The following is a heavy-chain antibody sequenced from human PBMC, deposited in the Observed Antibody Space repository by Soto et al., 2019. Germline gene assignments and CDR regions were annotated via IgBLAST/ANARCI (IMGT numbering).Heavy chain of an antibody. Sequence: GASVKVSCKASGYTFTGYYMHWVRQAPGQGLEWMGWINPNSGGTNYAQKFQGWVTMTEDTSTDTAYMELSSLRSEDTAVYYCATDRTPFPYWFDPWGQGTLVTVSS. CDR2: INPNSGGT. CDR3: ATDRTPFPYWFDP. J-gene: IGHJ5*02. D-gene: IGHD1-7*01. V-gene: IGHV1-2*04. CDR1: GYTFTGYY.